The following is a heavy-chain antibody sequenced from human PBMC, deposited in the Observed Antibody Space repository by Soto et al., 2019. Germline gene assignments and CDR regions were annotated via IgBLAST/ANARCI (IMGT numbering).Heavy chain of an antibody. J-gene: IGHJ4*02. D-gene: IGHD3-16*01. CDR3: AREEKQLSRYGGDFDY. Sequence: QVQLQESGPGLVKPSETLSLTCSVSDGSVNTGNYYWSWIRQPPGKGLEWIGHIYYIGTTNYNPSLQSRVPISVDTSKNQFSLKVTSVTAAVTAVYFCAREEKQLSRYGGDFDYWGQGILVTVSS. CDR2: IYYIGTT. V-gene: IGHV4-61*01. CDR1: DGSVNTGNYY.